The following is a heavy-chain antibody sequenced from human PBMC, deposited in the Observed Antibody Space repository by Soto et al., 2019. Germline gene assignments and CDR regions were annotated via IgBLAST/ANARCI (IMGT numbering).Heavy chain of an antibody. D-gene: IGHD6-13*01. V-gene: IGHV1-69*13. CDR1: GGTFSSYA. CDR2: IIPIFGTA. J-gene: IGHJ4*02. Sequence: SVKVSWKASGGTFSSYAISWVRQAPGQGLEWMGGIIPIFGTANYAQKFQGRVTITADESTSTAYMELSSLRSEDTAVYYCARVGIAAAGLAYWGQGTLVTVSS. CDR3: ARVGIAAAGLAY.